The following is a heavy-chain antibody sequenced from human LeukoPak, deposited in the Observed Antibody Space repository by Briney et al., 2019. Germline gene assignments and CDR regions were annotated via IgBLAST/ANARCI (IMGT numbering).Heavy chain of an antibody. J-gene: IGHJ4*02. V-gene: IGHV2-5*02. D-gene: IGHD2-15*01. Sequence: SGPTLVKPTQTLTLTCTFSGFSLSTSGVGVGWIRQPPGKALEWLALIYWDDDKRYSPSLKSRLTITKDTSKNQVVLTMTNMAPVDTPKYYCAHSAGGKSCSVGNCYSGGDYWGQEPLVPVPS. CDR3: AHSAGGKSCSVGNCYSGGDY. CDR2: IYWDDDK. CDR1: GFSLSTSGVG.